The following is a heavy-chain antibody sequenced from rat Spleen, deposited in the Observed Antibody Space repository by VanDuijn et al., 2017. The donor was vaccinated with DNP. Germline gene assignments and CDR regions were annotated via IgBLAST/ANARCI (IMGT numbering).Heavy chain of an antibody. Sequence: EVQLVESGGGLVQPGRSLKLSCAASGFTFSDYYMAWVRQAPTKGLEWVAYIGSDGYAPYYGDSVKCRFTISRDNAKSTLYLQMNSLRSEDMATYYCVRWNSGHFDYWGQGVMVTVSS. CDR2: IGSDGYAP. J-gene: IGHJ2*01. CDR3: VRWNSGHFDY. V-gene: IGHV5-22*01. D-gene: IGHD4-3*01. CDR1: GFTFSDYY.